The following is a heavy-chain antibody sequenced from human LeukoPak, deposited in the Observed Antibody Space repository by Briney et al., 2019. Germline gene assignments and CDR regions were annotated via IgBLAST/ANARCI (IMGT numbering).Heavy chain of an antibody. CDR1: GGTFSSYG. Sequence: ASVKVSCKASGGTFSSYGISWVRQAPGQGLEWMGWISAYNGNTNYAQKLQGRVTMTTDTSTSTAYMELRSLRSDDTAVYYCARHGSGSYYSTFDYWGQGTLVTVSS. CDR3: ARHGSGSYYSTFDY. J-gene: IGHJ4*02. D-gene: IGHD3-10*01. CDR2: ISAYNGNT. V-gene: IGHV1-18*01.